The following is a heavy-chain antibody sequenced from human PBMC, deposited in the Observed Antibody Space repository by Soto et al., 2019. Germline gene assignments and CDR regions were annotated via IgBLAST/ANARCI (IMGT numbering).Heavy chain of an antibody. J-gene: IGHJ3*01. D-gene: IGHD3-16*01. V-gene: IGHV3-74*01. CDR1: GFTFSYYW. CDR2: IHSDGSST. Sequence: EVQLVESGGGLVRPGGSLRLSCAASGFTFSYYWMHWVRQAPGKGLVWVSRIHSDGSSTTYADFVKGRFIISRANARNTVALQMTSVRVEDTAVYYCARGDRGAFDLWGQGTVVTVSS. CDR3: ARGDRGAFDL.